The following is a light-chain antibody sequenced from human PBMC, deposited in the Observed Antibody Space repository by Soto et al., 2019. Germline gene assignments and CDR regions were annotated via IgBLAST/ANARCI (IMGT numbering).Light chain of an antibody. CDR1: QSVSSSY. CDR2: GAS. Sequence: EIVLTQSPGTLSLSPGDRATLSCRTSQSVSSSYLAWYQQKPGQAPRLLIYGASRRATGIPDRFSGSGSGTDFTLTISRLEHEDFAVYFCQQYASSSYPFGQGTKVDIK. V-gene: IGKV3-20*01. J-gene: IGKJ2*01. CDR3: QQYASSSYP.